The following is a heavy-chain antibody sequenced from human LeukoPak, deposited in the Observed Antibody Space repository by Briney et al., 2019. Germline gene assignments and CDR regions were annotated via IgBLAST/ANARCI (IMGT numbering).Heavy chain of an antibody. CDR1: GGSISSYY. CDR2: ISYSGST. CDR3: ARDRELGY. V-gene: IGHV4-59*01. J-gene: IGHJ4*02. D-gene: IGHD3-10*01. Sequence: SETLSLTCTVSGGSISSYYWSWIRQPPGKGLELIGYISYSGSTNYNPSLKSRVTISVDTSKNQFSLKLTSVTAADTAVYYCARDRELGYWGQGTLVTVSS.